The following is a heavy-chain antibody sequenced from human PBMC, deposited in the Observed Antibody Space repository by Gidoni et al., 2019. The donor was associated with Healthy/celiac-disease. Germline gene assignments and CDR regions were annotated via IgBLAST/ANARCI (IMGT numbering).Heavy chain of an antibody. Sequence: EVRLLESGGGLVQPGGSLRLSCAASGFTFSSYAMSWVRQAPGKGLEWVSAICGSGGSTYYADSVKGRFTISRDNSKNTLYLQMNSLRAEDTAVYYCAKDEATMIVVVTNFDYWGQGTLVTVSS. CDR3: AKDEATMIVVVTNFDY. D-gene: IGHD3-22*01. CDR1: GFTFSSYA. V-gene: IGHV3-23*01. CDR2: ICGSGGST. J-gene: IGHJ4*02.